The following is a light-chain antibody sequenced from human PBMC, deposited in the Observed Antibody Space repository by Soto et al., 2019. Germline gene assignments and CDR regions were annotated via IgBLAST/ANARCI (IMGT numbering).Light chain of an antibody. V-gene: IGLV2-8*01. J-gene: IGLJ1*01. CDR2: EVN. CDR1: SSDVGGYNY. CDR3: SSYAGSSNV. Sequence: QSPLTQPPSASGSPGQSVAISCTGTSSDVGGYNYVSWYQQHPSKAPKLMIYEVNKRPSGVPDRFSGSKSGNTASLTVSGLQAEDEAEYYCSSYAGSSNVFGSGTKVTVL.